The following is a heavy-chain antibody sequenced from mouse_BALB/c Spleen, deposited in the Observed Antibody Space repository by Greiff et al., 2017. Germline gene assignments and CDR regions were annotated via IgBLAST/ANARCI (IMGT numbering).Heavy chain of an antibody. CDR3: ARAPITTVVATEAMDY. CDR1: GYTFTSYW. Sequence: QVQLQQSGAELAKPGASVKMSCKASGYTFTSYWMHWVKQRPGQGLEWIGYINPSTGYTEYNQKFKDKATLTADKSSSTAYMQLSSLTSEDSAVYYCARAPITTVVATEAMDYWGQGTSVTVSS. CDR2: INPSTGYT. D-gene: IGHD1-1*01. V-gene: IGHV1-7*01. J-gene: IGHJ4*01.